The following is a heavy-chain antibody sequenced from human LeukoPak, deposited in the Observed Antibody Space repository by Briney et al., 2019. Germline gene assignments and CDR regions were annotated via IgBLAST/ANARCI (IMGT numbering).Heavy chain of an antibody. CDR2: INHSGST. CDR1: GGSFSGYY. CDR3: ARVAAAGHLGDWFDP. D-gene: IGHD6-13*01. V-gene: IGHV4-34*01. Sequence: PSETLSLTCAVYGGSFSGYYWSWIRQPPGKGLEWIGEINHSGSTNYNPSLKSRVTISVDTSKNQFSLKLSSVTAADTAVYYCARVAAAGHLGDWFDPWGQGTLVTVSS. J-gene: IGHJ5*02.